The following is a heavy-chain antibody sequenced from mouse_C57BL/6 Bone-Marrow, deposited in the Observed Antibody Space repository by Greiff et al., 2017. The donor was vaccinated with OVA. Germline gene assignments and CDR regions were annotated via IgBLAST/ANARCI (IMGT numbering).Heavy chain of an antibody. J-gene: IGHJ1*03. CDR3: ARGRLRRGDWYFDV. D-gene: IGHD2-4*01. CDR1: AYEFPSHD. V-gene: IGHV5-2*01. CDR2: INSDGGST. Sequence: DVKLVESGGGLVQPGESLKLSCESNAYEFPSHDMSWVRKTPEKRLELVAAINSDGGSTYYPDTMERRFIISRDNTKKTLYLQMSSLRSEDTALYYCARGRLRRGDWYFDVWGTGTTVTVSS.